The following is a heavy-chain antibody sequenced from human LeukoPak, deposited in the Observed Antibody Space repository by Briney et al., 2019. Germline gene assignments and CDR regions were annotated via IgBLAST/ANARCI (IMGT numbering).Heavy chain of an antibody. D-gene: IGHD6-6*01. CDR3: ARDNGSGLAARPLDPYYYYYMDV. CDR2: VSGADGTT. Sequence: PGGSLRLSCAASGFTFSAYGMSWVRQSPRKGLEWVSGVSGADGTTYYADSVKGRFTISRDNAKNSLYLQMNSLRAEDTAVYYCARDNGSGLAARPLDPYYYYYMDVWGKGTTVTVSS. J-gene: IGHJ6*03. CDR1: GFTFSAYG. V-gene: IGHV3-23*01.